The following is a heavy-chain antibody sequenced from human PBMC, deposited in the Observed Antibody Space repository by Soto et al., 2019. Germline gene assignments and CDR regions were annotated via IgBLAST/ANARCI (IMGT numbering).Heavy chain of an antibody. Sequence: WWSXRLSCSAAVFTFSIYWMIWFRHAPGKGLECVANIKQDGSEKYYVDSVNGRFTISRYNEKNSLYLQMNSLRAEDTAVYYRERDHMGIVGLYYGMEVCGQRPT. D-gene: IGHD3-16*02. CDR1: VFTFSIYW. CDR2: IKQDGSEK. V-gene: IGHV3-7*03. CDR3: ERDHMGIVGLYYGMEV. J-gene: IGHJ6*01.